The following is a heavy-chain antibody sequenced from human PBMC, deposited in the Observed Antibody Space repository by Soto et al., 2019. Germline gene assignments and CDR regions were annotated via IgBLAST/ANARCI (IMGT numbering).Heavy chain of an antibody. J-gene: IGHJ6*03. CDR1: GFTFSDYY. CDR2: ISSSGSTI. Sequence: GGSLRLSCAASGFTFSDYYMSWIRQAPGKGLEWVSYISSSGSTIYYADSVKGRFTISRDNAKNSLYLQMNSLRAEDTAVYYCARDQRREGWNYNYYYYSSMDVWGQGTTVTVSS. CDR3: ARDQRREGWNYNYYYYSSMDV. V-gene: IGHV3-11*01. D-gene: IGHD1-7*01.